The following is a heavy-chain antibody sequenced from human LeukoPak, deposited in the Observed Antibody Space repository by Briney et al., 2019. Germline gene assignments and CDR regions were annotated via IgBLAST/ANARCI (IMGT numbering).Heavy chain of an antibody. Sequence: SETLSLTCTVSGGSISSYYWSWIRQHPGKGLEWIGYIYYSGSTNYNPSLKSRVTISVDTSKNQFSLKLSSVTASDTAVYYCARLPYSSGWYVYWGQGILVTVSS. CDR3: ARLPYSSGWYVY. CDR2: IYYSGST. D-gene: IGHD6-19*01. CDR1: GGSISSYY. V-gene: IGHV4-59*01. J-gene: IGHJ4*02.